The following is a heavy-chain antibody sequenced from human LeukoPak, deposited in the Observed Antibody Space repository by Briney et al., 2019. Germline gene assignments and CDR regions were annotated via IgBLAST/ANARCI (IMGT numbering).Heavy chain of an antibody. D-gene: IGHD3-3*01. CDR3: ARGIGDIRFLEWLSNLNYYFDY. CDR1: GGSFSGYY. V-gene: IGHV4-34*01. CDR2: INHSGST. Sequence: PSETLSLTCAVYGGSFSGYYWSWIRQPSGKGLGWIGEINHSGSTNYNPSLKSRVTISVDTSKNQFSLKLSSVTAADTAVYYCARGIGDIRFLEWLSNLNYYFDYWGQGTLVTVSS. J-gene: IGHJ4*02.